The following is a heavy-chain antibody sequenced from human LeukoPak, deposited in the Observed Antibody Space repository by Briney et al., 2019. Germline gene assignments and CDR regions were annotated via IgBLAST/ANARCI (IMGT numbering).Heavy chain of an antibody. D-gene: IGHD6-13*01. J-gene: IGHJ5*02. V-gene: IGHV3-23*01. CDR3: AKDRSGIAAAEWFDP. CDR2: ISGSGGST. Sequence: GGSLRLSCAASGFTFSSYAMSWVRQAPGRGLEWVSAISGSGGSTYYADSVKGRFTISRDNSKNTLYLQMNSLRAEDTAVYYCAKDRSGIAAAEWFDPWGQGTLVTVSS. CDR1: GFTFSSYA.